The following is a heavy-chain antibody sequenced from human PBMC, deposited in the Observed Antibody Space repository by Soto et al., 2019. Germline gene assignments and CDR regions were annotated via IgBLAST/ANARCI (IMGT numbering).Heavy chain of an antibody. V-gene: IGHV5-10-1*01. Sequence: GESLKISCKGSGYSFSSHWIIWVRQMPGKGLEWMGNIDPSDSYTKYSPSFQGHVTISTDKSISTAYLQWSSLRASDTAVYYCARRDCSSPSCYLSYYYGMDVWGQGTTVTVSS. D-gene: IGHD2-2*01. CDR3: ARRDCSSPSCYLSYYYGMDV. CDR2: IDPSDSYT. J-gene: IGHJ6*02. CDR1: GYSFSSHW.